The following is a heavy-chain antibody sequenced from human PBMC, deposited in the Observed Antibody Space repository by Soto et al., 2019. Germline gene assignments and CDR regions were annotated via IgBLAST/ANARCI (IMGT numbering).Heavy chain of an antibody. Sequence: QVQLVESGGGVVQPGRSLRLSCAASGFTFSSYAMHWVRQAPGKGLEWVAAILYDGSNQYYADAVKGRFTISRDNSKNTLYLQMNSLRVEDTAVYYWAKEGRVGYSTRIFRRDNWFDPWGQGTPVTVSS. CDR1: GFTFSSYA. D-gene: IGHD6-13*01. V-gene: IGHV3-33*06. CDR2: ILYDGSNQ. J-gene: IGHJ5*02. CDR3: AKEGRVGYSTRIFRRDNWFDP.